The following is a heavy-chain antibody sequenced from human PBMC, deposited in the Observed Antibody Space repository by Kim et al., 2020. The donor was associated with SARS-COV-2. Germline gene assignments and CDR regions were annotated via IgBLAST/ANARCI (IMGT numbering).Heavy chain of an antibody. CDR1: GFSLTTRGMC. D-gene: IGHD2-2*01. CDR2: IDWDDDK. J-gene: IGHJ5*02. Sequence: SGPTLVKDTQTLRLTCTFSGFSLTTRGMCVSWIRQPPGKALEWLARIDWDDDKYYSTSLKTRLTISKDTSRNQVVLTMTNMDPVDTATYYCARTSGKGYCTSTTCLRGGWFDPGGQGTLVTVSS. CDR3: ARTSGKGYCTSTTCLRGGWFDP. V-gene: IGHV2-70*11.